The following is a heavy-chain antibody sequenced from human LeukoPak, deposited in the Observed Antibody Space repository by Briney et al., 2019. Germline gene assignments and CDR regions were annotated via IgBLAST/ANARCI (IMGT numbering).Heavy chain of an antibody. J-gene: IGHJ6*03. Sequence: PGGSLRLSCAASGFTFSSYGMHWVRQAPGKGLEWVAFIRYDGSNKYYADSVKGRFTISRDNSKNTLYLQMNSLRAEDTAVYYCAKDGDSNPSWDYMDVWGKGTTVTVSS. D-gene: IGHD6-13*01. CDR3: AKDGDSNPSWDYMDV. CDR2: IRYDGSNK. CDR1: GFTFSSYG. V-gene: IGHV3-30*02.